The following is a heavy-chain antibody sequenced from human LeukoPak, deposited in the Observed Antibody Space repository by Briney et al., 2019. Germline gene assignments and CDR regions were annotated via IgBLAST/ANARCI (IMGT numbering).Heavy chain of an antibody. J-gene: IGHJ3*01. CDR1: GFTFSSYA. V-gene: IGHV3-23*01. Sequence: GGSLRLSCAASGFTFSSYAMSWVRQAPGKGLELVSAISGSGGSTYYADAVEGRFTISRDTSKNTLYLQMNSLRAEDTAVYYCAKGRRTFIVVVIDAFDVWGQGTMVTVSS. CDR2: ISGSGGST. CDR3: AKGRRTFIVVVIDAFDV. D-gene: IGHD3-22*01.